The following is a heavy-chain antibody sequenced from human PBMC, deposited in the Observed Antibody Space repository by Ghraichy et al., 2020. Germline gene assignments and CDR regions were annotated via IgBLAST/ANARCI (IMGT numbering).Heavy chain of an antibody. J-gene: IGHJ6*03. V-gene: IGHV3-23*01. CDR2: ISGSGDKT. D-gene: IGHD4-23*01. CDR3: VKEPMVTSNYYMDV. Sequence: GESLNISCAGSGFTFSHYAMNWVRQAPGKGLEWVSGISGSGDKTYYGDSVKGRFTISRDNSKGTLYLQMNSLRAEETAVYYCVKEPMVTSNYYMDVWGEGTTVTVSS. CDR1: GFTFSHYA.